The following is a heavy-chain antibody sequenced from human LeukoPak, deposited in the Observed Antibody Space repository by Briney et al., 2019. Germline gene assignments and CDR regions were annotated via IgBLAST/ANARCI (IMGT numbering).Heavy chain of an antibody. CDR1: GYTLTELS. CDR3: ATRPPPRYYYDSSGYYA. V-gene: IGHV1-24*01. CDR2: FDPEDGET. Sequence: ASVKVSCKVSGYTLTELSMHWVRQAPGKGLEWVGGFDPEDGETIYAQKFQGRVTMTEDTSTDTAYMELSSLRSEDTAVYYCATRPPPRYYYDSSGYYAWGQGTLVTVSS. J-gene: IGHJ5*02. D-gene: IGHD3-22*01.